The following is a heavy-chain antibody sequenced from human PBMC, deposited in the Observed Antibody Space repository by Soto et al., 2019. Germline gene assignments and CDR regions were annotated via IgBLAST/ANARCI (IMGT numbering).Heavy chain of an antibody. V-gene: IGHV5-10-1*01. CDR3: ARDYGDYEVWFDP. J-gene: IGHJ5*02. CDR2: IDPSDSYT. D-gene: IGHD4-17*01. CDR1: GYSFTSYW. Sequence: PGESLKISCKGSGYSFTSYWISWVRQMPGKGLEWMGRIDPSDSYTNYSPSFQGHVTISADKSISTAYLQWSSLKASDTAMYYCARDYGDYEVWFDPWGQGTLVTVSS.